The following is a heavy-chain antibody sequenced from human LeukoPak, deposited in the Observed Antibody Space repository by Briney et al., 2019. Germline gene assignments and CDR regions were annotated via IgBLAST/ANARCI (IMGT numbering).Heavy chain of an antibody. J-gene: IGHJ4*02. CDR2: INTSVGGT. V-gene: IGHV1-46*01. Sequence: ASLKVSCKASGYTFTSYYMHSVRQAPGQGLEWMGIINTSVGGTSYEQKFKGRVTMTRDTSTSTVYMERSSLRSEDTAVYYCARVAVYYDILTGYDYWGQGTLVTVSS. CDR1: GYTFTSYY. D-gene: IGHD3-9*01. CDR3: ARVAVYYDILTGYDY.